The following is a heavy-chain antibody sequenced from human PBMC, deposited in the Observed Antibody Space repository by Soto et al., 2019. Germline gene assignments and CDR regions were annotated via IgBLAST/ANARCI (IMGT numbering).Heavy chain of an antibody. J-gene: IGHJ6*02. CDR2: ISGSGGST. CDR1: GFTFSSYA. CDR3: AKAMGYSSAPYYYYGMDV. V-gene: IGHV3-23*01. D-gene: IGHD6-25*01. Sequence: EVQLLESGGGLVQPGGSLRLSCAASGFTFSSYAMSWVRQAPGKGLEWVSAISGSGGSTYYADSVKGRFTISRDNSKNTLSLQMNSLRAEDTAVYYCAKAMGYSSAPYYYYGMDVWGQGTTVTVSS.